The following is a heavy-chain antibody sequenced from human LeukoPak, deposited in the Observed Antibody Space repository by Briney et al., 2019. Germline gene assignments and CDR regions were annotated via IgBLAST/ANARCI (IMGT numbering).Heavy chain of an antibody. CDR3: ARESKWEPGDAFDI. V-gene: IGHV1-18*01. Sequence: GASVKVSCKASGYTFTSYGISWVRQAPGQGLEWMGWISAYNGNTNYAQKLQGKVTMTTDTSTSTAYMELRSLRSDDTAVYYCARESKWEPGDAFDIWGRGTMVTVSS. J-gene: IGHJ3*02. CDR1: GYTFTSYG. CDR2: ISAYNGNT. D-gene: IGHD1-26*01.